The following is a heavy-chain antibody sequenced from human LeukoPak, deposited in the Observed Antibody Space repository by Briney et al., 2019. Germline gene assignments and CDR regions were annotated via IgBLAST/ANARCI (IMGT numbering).Heavy chain of an antibody. CDR1: GGSISSSSYY. Sequence: PSETLSLTCTVSGGSISSSSYYWGWIRQPPGKGLEWIGSIYYSGSTYYNPSLKSRVTISVDTSKNQFSLKLSSVTAADTAVYYCARVTYDILTGYYIPLDYWGQGTLVTVSS. J-gene: IGHJ4*02. V-gene: IGHV4-39*07. D-gene: IGHD3-9*01. CDR2: IYYSGST. CDR3: ARVTYDILTGYYIPLDY.